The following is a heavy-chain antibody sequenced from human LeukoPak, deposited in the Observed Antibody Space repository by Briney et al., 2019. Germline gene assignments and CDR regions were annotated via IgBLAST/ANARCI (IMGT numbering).Heavy chain of an antibody. CDR2: IFPGDSNT. CDR3: VRRADTTSNIAY. Sequence: GESLKISCQVSGYSFISSWIGWVRQMPGKGLECMGLIFPGDSNTRYSPSFQGQVTISVDKSVNTAYLQWSSLNASDTAMYYCVRRADTTSNIAYWGQGTQVTVS. CDR1: GYSFISSW. J-gene: IGHJ4*02. V-gene: IGHV5-51*01. D-gene: IGHD4-11*01.